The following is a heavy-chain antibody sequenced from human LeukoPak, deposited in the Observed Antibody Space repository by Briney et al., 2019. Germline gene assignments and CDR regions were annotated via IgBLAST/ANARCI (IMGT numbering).Heavy chain of an antibody. V-gene: IGHV3-9*01. CDR1: GFAFDDYA. J-gene: IGHJ4*02. CDR3: AKARGGGYPFDY. Sequence: GRSPRLSCAAAGFAFDDYAMHWVRQAPGKGLEWVSGISWNSGSIGYADSVKGRFTISRDNAKNSLYLQMNSLRAEDTALYYCAKARGGGYPFDYWGQGTLVTVSS. CDR2: ISWNSGSI. D-gene: IGHD2-15*01.